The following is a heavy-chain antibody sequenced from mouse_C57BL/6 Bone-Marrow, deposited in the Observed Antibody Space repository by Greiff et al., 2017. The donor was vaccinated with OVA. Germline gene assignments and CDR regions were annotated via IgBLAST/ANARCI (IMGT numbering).Heavy chain of an antibody. CDR3: ARDRYSNYGAMDY. Sequence: EVQGVESGGGLVKPGGSLKLSCAASGFTFSSYAMSWVRQTPEKRLEWVATISDGGSYTYYPDNVTGRFTISRDNAKNNLYLQMSHLKSEDTAMYYCARDRYSNYGAMDYWGQGTSVTVSS. D-gene: IGHD2-5*01. J-gene: IGHJ4*01. CDR2: ISDGGSYT. V-gene: IGHV5-4*01. CDR1: GFTFSSYA.